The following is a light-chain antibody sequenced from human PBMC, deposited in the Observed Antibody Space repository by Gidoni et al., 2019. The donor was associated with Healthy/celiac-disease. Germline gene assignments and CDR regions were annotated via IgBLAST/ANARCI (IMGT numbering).Light chain of an antibody. CDR3: QQYGSSLALT. CDR2: GAS. Sequence: EIVLTQSPGTLSLSPGERATLSCRASQSVSSSYLAWYQQKPGQAPRLLIYGASSRATGIQDRFSGSGSGTDFTLTISRLEPEDFAVYYCQQYGSSLALTFGGGTKVEIK. J-gene: IGKJ4*01. V-gene: IGKV3-20*01. CDR1: QSVSSSY.